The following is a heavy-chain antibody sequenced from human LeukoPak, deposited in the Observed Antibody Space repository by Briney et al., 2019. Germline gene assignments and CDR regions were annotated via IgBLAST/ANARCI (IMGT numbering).Heavy chain of an antibody. CDR2: INHSGST. CDR1: GGSFSGYY. D-gene: IGHD1-26*01. V-gene: IGHV4-34*01. CDR3: ARRPGNSGSYLGAFDI. J-gene: IGHJ3*02. Sequence: SETLSLTCAVYGGSFSGYYWSWIRQPPGKGLESIGEINHSGSTNYNPSLKSRVTISVDTSKNQFSLKLSSVTAADTAVYYCARRPGNSGSYLGAFDIWGQGTMVTVSS.